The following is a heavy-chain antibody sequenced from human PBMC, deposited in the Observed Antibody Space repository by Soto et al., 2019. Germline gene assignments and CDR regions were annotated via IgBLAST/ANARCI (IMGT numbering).Heavy chain of an antibody. CDR1: GFTFSSYG. Sequence: VQLVESGGGVVQPGRSLRLSCAASGFTFSSYGMHWVRQAPGKGLEWVAVIWYDGSNKYYADSVKGRFTISRDNSKNTLYLQMNSLRAEDTAVYYCARDYCSSTSCYGWYYYGMDVWGQGTTVTVSS. J-gene: IGHJ6*02. D-gene: IGHD2-2*01. V-gene: IGHV3-33*01. CDR2: IWYDGSNK. CDR3: ARDYCSSTSCYGWYYYGMDV.